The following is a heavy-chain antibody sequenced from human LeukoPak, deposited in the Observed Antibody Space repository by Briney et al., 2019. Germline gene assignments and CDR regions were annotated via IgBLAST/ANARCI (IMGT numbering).Heavy chain of an antibody. J-gene: IGHJ4*02. CDR1: GGSISSGGYS. CDR2: IYYSGST. CDR3: ARGPHTYYYDSSGYSSHYYFDY. D-gene: IGHD3-22*01. Sequence: SETLSLTCTVSGGSISSGGYSWSWIRQHPGKGLEWIGYIYYSGSTNYNPSLKSRVTMSVDTSKNQFSLKLSSVTAADTAVYYCARGPHTYYYDSSGYSSHYYFDYWGQGTLVTVSS. V-gene: IGHV4-61*08.